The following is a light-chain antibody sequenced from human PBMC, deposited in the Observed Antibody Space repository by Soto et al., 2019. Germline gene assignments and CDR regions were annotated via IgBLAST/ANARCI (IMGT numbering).Light chain of an antibody. J-gene: IGLJ1*01. V-gene: IGLV2-14*01. CDR2: EVS. CDR1: SSDVGGYNY. Sequence: QSALTQPASVSGSPGQSITISCTGTSSDVGGYNYVSWYQQHPGKAPKPMIYEVSNRPSGVSNRFSGSKSGNTASLTISGLQAEDEADYYCSSYTSSSIDYFVGTGTKLTVL. CDR3: SSYTSSSIDYF.